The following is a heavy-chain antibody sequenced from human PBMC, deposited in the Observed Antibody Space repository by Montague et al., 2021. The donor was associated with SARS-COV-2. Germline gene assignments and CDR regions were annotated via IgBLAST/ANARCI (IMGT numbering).Heavy chain of an antibody. Sequence: SLRLSCAASGFTFNNYAMHWVRQAPGKGLEWVAVIWFDGSKKYYADSVKGRFTISRDNSKNTLFLQMNSLRAEDTALYYCAKSDSSSPYFDYWGQGTLVTVSS. CDR2: IWFDGSKK. CDR1: GFTFNNYA. J-gene: IGHJ4*02. D-gene: IGHD6-6*01. CDR3: AKSDSSSPYFDY. V-gene: IGHV3-30*18.